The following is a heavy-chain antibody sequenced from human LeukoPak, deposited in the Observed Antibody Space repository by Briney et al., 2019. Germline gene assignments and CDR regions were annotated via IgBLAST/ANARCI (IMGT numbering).Heavy chain of an antibody. V-gene: IGHV3-48*02. Sequence: GGSLRLSCAASGFTFSSYSMNWVRQAPGKGLEWVSYISSSSSTIYYADSVKGRFTISRDNAKNSLYLQMNSLRDEDTAVYYCARRHYDILTGYYNVDYWGQGTLVTVSS. J-gene: IGHJ4*02. CDR2: ISSSSSTI. D-gene: IGHD3-9*01. CDR1: GFTFSSYS. CDR3: ARRHYDILTGYYNVDY.